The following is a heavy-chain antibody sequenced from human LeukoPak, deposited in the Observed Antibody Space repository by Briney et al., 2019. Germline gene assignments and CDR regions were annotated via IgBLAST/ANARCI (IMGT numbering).Heavy chain of an antibody. CDR1: GLSFSSYG. Sequence: PGGSLRLFCAVSGLSFSSYGMHWVRQAPGKGLEWVAVIWYDGSNENYVDSVKGRFTIYRDNSRNTLYLQMNSLRAEDTAVYFCARARNNYDSSGFSALDYWGQGTRVTVSS. CDR2: IWYDGSNE. D-gene: IGHD3-22*01. CDR3: ARARNNYDSSGFSALDY. V-gene: IGHV3-33*01. J-gene: IGHJ4*02.